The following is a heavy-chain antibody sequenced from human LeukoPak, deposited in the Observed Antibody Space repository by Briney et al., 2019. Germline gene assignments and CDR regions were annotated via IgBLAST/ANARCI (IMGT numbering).Heavy chain of an antibody. Sequence: GGSLRLSCAASGFTFSNAWMSWVRQAPGKGLEWVANIKQDGSEKYYVDSVKGRFTISRDNAKNSLYLQMNGLRAEDTAVYYCAREGGHNWYFDYWGQGTLVTVSS. CDR3: AREGGHNWYFDY. CDR2: IKQDGSEK. J-gene: IGHJ4*02. CDR1: GFTFSNAW. V-gene: IGHV3-7*01. D-gene: IGHD1-20*01.